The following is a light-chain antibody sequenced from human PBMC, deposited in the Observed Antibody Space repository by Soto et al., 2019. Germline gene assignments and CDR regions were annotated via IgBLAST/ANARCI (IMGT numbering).Light chain of an antibody. Sequence: SALTQPASVSGSPGQSITISCTGASSDVGDYNYVSWYQEHPGQVPKLIIFEVTTRPSGVSDRFSGSRSGNTASLTISGLQAEDEADYYCLSHTGSRTLFGGGTKLTGL. CDR1: SSDVGDYNY. J-gene: IGLJ3*02. V-gene: IGLV2-14*01. CDR3: LSHTGSRTL. CDR2: EVT.